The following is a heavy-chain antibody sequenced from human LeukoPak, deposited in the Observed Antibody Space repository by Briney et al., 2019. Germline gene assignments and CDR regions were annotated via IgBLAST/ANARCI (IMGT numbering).Heavy chain of an antibody. D-gene: IGHD4-17*01. CDR2: ISGSGGST. V-gene: IGHV3-23*01. J-gene: IGHJ3*02. CDR1: GFTFSSYA. Sequence: GGSLRLSCAASGFTFSSYAMSWVRQAPGKGLEWVSAISGSGGSTYYADSVKGRFTISRDNPKNTLYLQMNSLRAEDTAVYYCARLSETTLDAFDIWGQGTMVTVSS. CDR3: ARLSETTLDAFDI.